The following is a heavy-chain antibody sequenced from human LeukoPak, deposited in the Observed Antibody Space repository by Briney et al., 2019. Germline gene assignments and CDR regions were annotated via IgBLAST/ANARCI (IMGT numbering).Heavy chain of an antibody. CDR1: GGTFSSYA. V-gene: IGHV1-69*05. J-gene: IGHJ6*03. D-gene: IGHD2-21*01. CDR2: IIPIFGTA. Sequence: SVKVSCKASGGTFSSYAISWVRQDPGQGLEWMGGIIPIFGTANYAQKFQGRVTITTDESTSTAYMELSSLRSEDTAVYYCARCLAYCGGDCLSHYYYYMDVWGKGTTVTVSS. CDR3: ARCLAYCGGDCLSHYYYYMDV.